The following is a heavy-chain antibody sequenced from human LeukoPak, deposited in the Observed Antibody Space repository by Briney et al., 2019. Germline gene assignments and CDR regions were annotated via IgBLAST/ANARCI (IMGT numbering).Heavy chain of an antibody. V-gene: IGHV1-69*05. D-gene: IGHD3-22*01. Sequence: ASVKVSCKASGYTFTGYYMRWVRQAPGQGLEWMGRIIPIFGTANHAQKFQGRVTITTDESTSTAYMELSSLRSEDTAVYYCARGGYYDSSSPFDYWGQGTLVTVSS. CDR3: ARGGYYDSSSPFDY. J-gene: IGHJ4*02. CDR1: GYTFTGYY. CDR2: IIPIFGTA.